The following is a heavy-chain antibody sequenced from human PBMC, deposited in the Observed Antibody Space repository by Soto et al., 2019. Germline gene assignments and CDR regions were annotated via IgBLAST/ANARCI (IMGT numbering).Heavy chain of an antibody. D-gene: IGHD3-22*01. CDR3: ARNSRYYDSSGYYKCYFDY. J-gene: IGHJ4*02. V-gene: IGHV4-34*01. CDR1: GGSFSGYY. Sequence: QVQLQQWGAGLLKPSETLSLTCAVYGGSFSGYYWSWIRQPPGKGLEWIGEINHSGSTNYNPSLKSRVTIAVDTYKHQFSLKLSSVNAADTAVYYCARNSRYYDSSGYYKCYFDYWGQGTLVTVSS. CDR2: INHSGST.